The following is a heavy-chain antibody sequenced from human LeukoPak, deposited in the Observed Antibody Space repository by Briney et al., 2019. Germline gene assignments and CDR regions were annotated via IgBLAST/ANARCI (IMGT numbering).Heavy chain of an antibody. Sequence: PSQTLSLTCTVSGGSISSGGYCWSWIRQHPGKGLEWIGYIYYSGSTYYNPSLKSRVTISVDTSKNQFYLKLSSVTDADTAGYYCMGYCSSTSCYVGDSIWFDPWGQGTLVTVSS. J-gene: IGHJ5*02. D-gene: IGHD2-2*01. CDR2: IYYSGST. V-gene: IGHV4-31*03. CDR3: MGYCSSTSCYVGDSIWFDP. CDR1: GGSISSGGYC.